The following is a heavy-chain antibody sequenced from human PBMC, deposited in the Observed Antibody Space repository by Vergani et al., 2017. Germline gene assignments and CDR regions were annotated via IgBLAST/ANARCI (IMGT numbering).Heavy chain of an antibody. CDR3: AKGYSSGWYGGACDY. CDR1: GFTFSSYA. V-gene: IGHV3-30-3*01. CDR2: ISYDGSNK. J-gene: IGHJ4*02. Sequence: QVQLVESGGGVVQPGRSLRLSCAASGFTFSSYAMHWVRQAPGKGLEWVAVISYDGSNKYYADSVKGRFTISRDNSKNTLYLQMNNLRAEDTALYYCAKGYSSGWYGGACDYWGQGTLVTVSS. D-gene: IGHD6-19*01.